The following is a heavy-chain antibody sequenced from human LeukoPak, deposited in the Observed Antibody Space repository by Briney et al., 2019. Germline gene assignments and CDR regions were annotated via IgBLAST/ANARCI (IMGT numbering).Heavy chain of an antibody. V-gene: IGHV4-59*01. Sequence: SETLSLTCTVSGGSISSYYWSWIRLPPGKGLEWIGYIYYSGGTNYNPSLKSRVTISVDTSKNQFSLKLSSVTAADTAVYYCARGTGVPPPRYLDYWGQGTLVTVSS. J-gene: IGHJ4*02. CDR2: IYYSGGT. CDR1: GGSISSYY. D-gene: IGHD3-10*01. CDR3: ARGTGVPPPRYLDY.